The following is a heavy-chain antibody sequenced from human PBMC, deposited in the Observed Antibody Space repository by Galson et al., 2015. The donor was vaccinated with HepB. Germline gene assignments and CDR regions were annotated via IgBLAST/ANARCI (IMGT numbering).Heavy chain of an antibody. CDR2: INAGNGNT. CDR3: ARALRITMVRGGEGY. D-gene: IGHD3-10*01. Sequence: SVKVSCKASGYTFTSYAMHWVRQAPGQRLEWMGWINAGNGNTKYSQKFQGRVTITRDTSASTAYMELSSLRSEDTAAYYCARALRITMVRGGEGYWGQGTLVTVSS. V-gene: IGHV1-3*01. CDR1: GYTFTSYA. J-gene: IGHJ4*02.